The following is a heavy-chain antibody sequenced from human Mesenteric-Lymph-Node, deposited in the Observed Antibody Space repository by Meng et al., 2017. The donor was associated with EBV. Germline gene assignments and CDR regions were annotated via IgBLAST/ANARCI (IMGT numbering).Heavy chain of an antibody. D-gene: IGHD2-2*01. V-gene: IGHV3-11*01. J-gene: IGHJ4*02. CDR3: ARDLNAHFDY. CDR1: GFTFSDYY. Sequence: GGGFVKAGVSLRLSCGASGFTFSDYYVSCIRQAPGKGLEWVSYIRRLFLPLYSADSVKGRFTISRDHAKNSLYLQMNSLRAEDTAVYYCARDLNAHFDYWGQGTLVTVSS. CDR2: IRRLFLPL.